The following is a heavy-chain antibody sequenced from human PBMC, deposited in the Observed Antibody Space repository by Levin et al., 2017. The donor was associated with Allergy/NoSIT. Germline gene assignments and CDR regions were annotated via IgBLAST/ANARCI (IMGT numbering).Heavy chain of an antibody. CDR1: GYSFSTYW. CDR2: IYAGDSDT. V-gene: IGHV5-51*01. D-gene: IGHD3-16*01. Sequence: PGESLKISCKGSGYSFSTYWIGWVRQKPGKGLEWIGIIYAGDSDTRYSPSFQGQVTISVDKSISTAYLQWSSLKASDSGMYYCAKLRRTAMRYDAFDVWGQGTKVTVS. J-gene: IGHJ3*01. CDR3: AKLRRTAMRYDAFDV.